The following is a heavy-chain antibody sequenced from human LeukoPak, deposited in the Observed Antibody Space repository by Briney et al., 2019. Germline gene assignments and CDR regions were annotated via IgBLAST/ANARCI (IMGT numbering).Heavy chain of an antibody. CDR2: ISGSGGST. CDR1: GFTFSSYA. J-gene: IGHJ4*02. V-gene: IGHV3-23*01. D-gene: IGHD5-18*01. Sequence: PGGSLRLSCAASGFTFSSYAMSWVRQAPGKGLEWVSAISGSGGSTYYADSVKGRFTISRDNSKNTLYVQMNSLGAEDTAVYYCAKAGYSYGYFDYWGQGTLVTVSS. CDR3: AKAGYSYGYFDY.